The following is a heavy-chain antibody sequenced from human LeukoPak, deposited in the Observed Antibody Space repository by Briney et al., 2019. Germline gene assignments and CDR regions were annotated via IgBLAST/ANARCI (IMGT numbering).Heavy chain of an antibody. J-gene: IGHJ4*01. V-gene: IGHV3-21*01. CDR2: ISSSSCYI. CDR1: GFTFSSYS. D-gene: IGHD6-19*01. CDR3: ARDPSTGGWAPTFDY. Sequence: PGGSLRLSCAASGFTFSSYSMNWVRQAPGRGLEWVSSISSSSCYIYYADSVEGRFTISRDNAKNSLYLQMNSLRAEDTAVYYCARDPSTGGWAPTFDYWGHGTLVTVSS.